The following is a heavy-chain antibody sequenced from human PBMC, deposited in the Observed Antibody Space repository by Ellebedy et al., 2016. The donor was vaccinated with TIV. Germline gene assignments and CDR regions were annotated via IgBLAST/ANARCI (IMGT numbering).Heavy chain of an antibody. D-gene: IGHD5-12*01. CDR2: IIPIFGTA. CDR3: ARGDIVATISPFDY. V-gene: IGHV1-69*13. CDR1: GGTFSSYA. J-gene: IGHJ4*02. Sequence: AASVKVSCKASGGTFSSYAISWVRQAPGQGLEWMGGIIPIFGTANYAQKFQGRVTITADESTSTAYMELSSLRSEDTAVYYCARGDIVATISPFDYWGQGTLVTVSS.